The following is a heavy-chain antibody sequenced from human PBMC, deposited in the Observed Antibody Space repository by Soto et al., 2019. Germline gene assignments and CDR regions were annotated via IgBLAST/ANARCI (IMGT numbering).Heavy chain of an antibody. D-gene: IGHD7-27*01. Sequence: GGSLRLSCAASGFTFSSYSMNWVRQAPGKGLEWVSYISSSSSTIYYADSVKGRFTISRDNAKNSLYLQMNSLRAEDTAVYYCARDLFANWGSFDYWGQGTLVTVSS. CDR3: ARDLFANWGSFDY. CDR1: GFTFSSYS. CDR2: ISSSSSTI. V-gene: IGHV3-48*04. J-gene: IGHJ4*02.